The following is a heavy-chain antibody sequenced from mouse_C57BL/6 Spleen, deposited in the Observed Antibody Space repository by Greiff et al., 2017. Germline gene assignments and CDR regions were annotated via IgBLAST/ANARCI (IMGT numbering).Heavy chain of an antibody. CDR3: ARDFCFAY. Sequence: EVKLMESGGDLVKPGGSLKLSCAASGFTFSSYGMSWVRQTPDKGLEWVATISSGGSYTYYPDSVKGRFTISRDNAKNTLYLQVSSLKSEDTAMYYCARDFCFAYWGQGTLVTVSA. J-gene: IGHJ3*01. CDR2: ISSGGSYT. CDR1: GFTFSSYG. V-gene: IGHV5-6*01.